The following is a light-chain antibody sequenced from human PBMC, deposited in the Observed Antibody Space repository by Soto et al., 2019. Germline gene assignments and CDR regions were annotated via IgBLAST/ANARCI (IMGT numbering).Light chain of an antibody. Sequence: IVLTQSPGTLSLSPGERATLSCTASQSVSSSYLAWYQQKPGQAPRLLIYGASSRATGIPDRFSGSGSGTDFTLTSSRLEPEDFAVYYCQQYGSSPWYTFGQGTMLEIK. CDR3: QQYGSSPWYT. J-gene: IGKJ2*01. CDR2: GAS. V-gene: IGKV3-20*01. CDR1: QSVSSSY.